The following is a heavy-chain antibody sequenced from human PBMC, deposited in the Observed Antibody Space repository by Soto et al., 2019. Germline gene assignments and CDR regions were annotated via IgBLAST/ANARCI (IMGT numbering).Heavy chain of an antibody. D-gene: IGHD6-13*01. CDR3: TTGRGRKLVVFDY. V-gene: IGHV3-15*01. J-gene: IGHJ4*02. CDR2: IKSKAAGETT. Sequence: EVQLAESGGGLVKPGVSLRLSCAASGFTLNNAWLSWVRQAPGKGLEWVGRIKSKAAGETTDYAAPVIGRFTISRDDTKNMLYLQMDSVMTVVTSLYYCTTGRGRKLVVFDYWGQGTLITVSS. CDR1: GFTLNNAW.